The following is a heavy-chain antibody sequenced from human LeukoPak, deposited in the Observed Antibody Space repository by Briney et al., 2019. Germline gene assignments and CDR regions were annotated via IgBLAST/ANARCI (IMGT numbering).Heavy chain of an antibody. CDR2: ISESGSRT. CDR1: GFTFSTYA. J-gene: IGHJ4*02. CDR3: ARGLAVAGTPLYFDY. D-gene: IGHD6-19*01. Sequence: GGSLRLSCAASGFTFSTYAMSWVRRAPGKGLEWVSSISESGSRTYYADSAKGRFTISRDNSENTLNLHMNSLRADDTAVYYCARGLAVAGTPLYFDYWGQGTLVTVSS. V-gene: IGHV3-23*01.